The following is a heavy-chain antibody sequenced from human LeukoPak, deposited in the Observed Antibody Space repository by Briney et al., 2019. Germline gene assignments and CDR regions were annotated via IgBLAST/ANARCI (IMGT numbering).Heavy chain of an antibody. J-gene: IGHJ6*02. CDR1: GFTFSSYW. V-gene: IGHV3-7*01. Sequence: GGSLRLSCAASGFTFSSYWMSWVRQAPGEGLEWVAQIKQDGSEKYYVDSVKGRFTISRDNAKNSLYLQMNSLRAEDTAVYYCARVGRAILYYYYGMDVWGQGTTVTVSS. CDR3: ARVGRAILYYYYGMDV. D-gene: IGHD3-3*01. CDR2: IKQDGSEK.